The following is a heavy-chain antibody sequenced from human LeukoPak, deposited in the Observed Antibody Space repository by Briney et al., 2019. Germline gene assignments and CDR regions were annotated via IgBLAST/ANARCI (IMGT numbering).Heavy chain of an antibody. V-gene: IGHV4-30-4*01. D-gene: IGHD5-24*01. CDR3: DRGAFADGYKVGYYFDY. J-gene: IGHJ4*02. CDR2: VYYSGST. CDR1: GGSISSGDYY. Sequence: PSETLSLTCTVSGGSISSGDYYWSWIRQPPGQGLEWIGYVYYSGSTYYNPSLKSRVTISVDTSKNQFSLKLSSVTAADTAVYYCDRGAFADGYKVGYYFDYWGQGTLVTVSS.